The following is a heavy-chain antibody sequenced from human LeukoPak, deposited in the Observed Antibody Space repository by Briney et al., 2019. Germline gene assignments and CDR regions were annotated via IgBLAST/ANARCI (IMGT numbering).Heavy chain of an antibody. CDR2: INWNGGST. Sequence: AGGSLRLSCAASGFTFDDYGMSWVRQAPGKGLEWVSGINWNGGSTGYADSVKGRFTIARDNAKNSLYLQMNSLRAEDTAVYYCARVTIFGVVNNHFDYWGQGTLVTVSS. CDR1: GFTFDDYG. J-gene: IGHJ4*02. CDR3: ARVTIFGVVNNHFDY. V-gene: IGHV3-20*04. D-gene: IGHD3-3*01.